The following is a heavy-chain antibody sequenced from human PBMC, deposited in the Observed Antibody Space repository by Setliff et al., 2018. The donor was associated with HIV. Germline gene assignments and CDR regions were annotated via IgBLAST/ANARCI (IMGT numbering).Heavy chain of an antibody. CDR2: INYSGRT. V-gene: IGHV4-39*01. CDR3: ARQKYWSGYYGEGYYYYMDV. CDR1: GGSLTSKNYY. J-gene: IGHJ6*03. D-gene: IGHD3-3*01. Sequence: SETLSLTCSVSGGSLTSKNYYWGWIRQTPEKGLEWFGSINYSGRTRYNASLKSRVTIFADTPTNQFSLVLNSVTAADTALYYCARQKYWSGYYGEGYYYYMDVWGKGTTVTVSS.